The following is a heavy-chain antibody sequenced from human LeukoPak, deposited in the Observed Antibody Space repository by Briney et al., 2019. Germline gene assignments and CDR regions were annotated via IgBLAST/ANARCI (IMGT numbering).Heavy chain of an antibody. D-gene: IGHD1-1*01. J-gene: IGHJ4*02. CDR3: ARGYSPSVRTTGNDY. V-gene: IGHV1-8*01. CDR2: MNPNSGNT. CDR1: GYTFTCHD. Sequence: ASVKVSCKASGYTFTCHDINWVRQATGQGLEWMGWMNPNSGNTGYAQKFQGRVAMTRDTSINTAYLDLYSLRSEDTAVYYCARGYSPSVRTTGNDYWGQGTLVTVSS.